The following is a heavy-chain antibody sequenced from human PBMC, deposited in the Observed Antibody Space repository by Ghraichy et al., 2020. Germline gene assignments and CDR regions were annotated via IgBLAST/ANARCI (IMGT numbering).Heavy chain of an antibody. CDR1: GFTFSSYA. CDR3: ARGLWVGELRAVY. V-gene: IGHV3-23*01. D-gene: IGHD3-10*01. J-gene: IGHJ4*02. CDR2: ISGSGGIT. Sequence: GGSLRLSCAASGFTFSSYAMSWVRQAPGKGLEWVSAISGSGGITYYADSVKRRFTISRDNSKNTLYLQMNSLRAEDTAGYYCARGLWVGELRAVYGGQGTLVTVSS.